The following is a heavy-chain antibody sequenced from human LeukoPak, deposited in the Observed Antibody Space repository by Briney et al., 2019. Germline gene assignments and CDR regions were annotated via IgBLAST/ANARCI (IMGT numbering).Heavy chain of an antibody. J-gene: IGHJ5*02. V-gene: IGHV4-30-4*01. D-gene: IGHD3-10*01. CDR3: ARMKKYLHFGDSNWFDP. CDR2: IFYSGST. CDR1: GGSINTADYY. Sequence: SETLSLTCIVSGGSINTADYYWSWIRQTPGTGLEWIGYIFYSGSTYYNPSLKSRLTVSLDTSKNQSSLKLSSVTAADTAVYYCARMKKYLHFGDSNWFDPWGQGTLVTVSS.